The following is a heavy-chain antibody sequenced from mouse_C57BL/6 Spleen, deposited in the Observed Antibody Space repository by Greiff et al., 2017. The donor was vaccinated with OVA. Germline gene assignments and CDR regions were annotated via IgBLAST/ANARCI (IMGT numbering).Heavy chain of an antibody. CDR3: ARHDYYSNYDYYAMDY. Sequence: QVQLQQSGPGLVAPSQSLSITCTVSGFSLTSYGVHWVRQPPGKGLEWLVVIWSDGSTTYNSALKSRLSISKDNSKSQVFLKMNSLQTDDTAMYYCARHDYYSNYDYYAMDYWGQGTSVTVSS. D-gene: IGHD2-5*01. V-gene: IGHV2-6-1*01. CDR1: GFSLTSYG. CDR2: IWSDGST. J-gene: IGHJ4*01.